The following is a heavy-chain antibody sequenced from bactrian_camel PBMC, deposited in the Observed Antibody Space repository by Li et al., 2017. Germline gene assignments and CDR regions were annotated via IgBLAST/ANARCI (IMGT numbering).Heavy chain of an antibody. CDR3: AASGRGLRAVGSLSETHFGH. V-gene: IGHV3S1*01. Sequence: VQLVESGGGSVKAGGSLTLTCLASGYTYNHYCMGWFRLAPGKEREGVAIIDTDGSTFYADSVAGRFTISQDNSKNRLSLQMNSLKPEDTAMYYCAASGRGLRAVGSLSETHFGHWGQGTQVTVS. D-gene: IGHD5*01. J-gene: IGHJ6*01. CDR1: GYTYNHYC. CDR2: IDTDGST.